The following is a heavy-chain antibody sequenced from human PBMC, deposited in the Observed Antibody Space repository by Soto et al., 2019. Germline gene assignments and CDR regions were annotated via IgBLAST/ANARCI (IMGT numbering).Heavy chain of an antibody. D-gene: IGHD3-3*01. Sequence: PSETLSLTCAVYGGSVNGYYWNWIRQPPGKGLEWIGEINHTGGTHYNPSLKSRVTMSVDTSKNQFSLRLSSVTAAETAIYYCAPSIKVFGLLIPPFDTWGQGTQVTVSS. CDR2: INHTGGT. J-gene: IGHJ5*02. CDR1: GGSVNGYY. CDR3: APSIKVFGLLIPPFDT. V-gene: IGHV4-34*01.